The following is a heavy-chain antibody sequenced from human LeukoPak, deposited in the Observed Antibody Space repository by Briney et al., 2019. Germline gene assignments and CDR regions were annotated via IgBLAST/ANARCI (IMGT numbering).Heavy chain of an antibody. CDR2: IYSSGST. CDR3: ARVGRVGPSDYGMDV. D-gene: IGHD3-10*01. Sequence: SETLSLTCTVSGGSISSYYWSWIRQPAEKGLEWIGRIYSSGSTNYNPSLKSRVTMSVDTSKNQFSLKLSFVTAADTAVYYCARVGRVGPSDYGMDVWGQGTTVTVSS. V-gene: IGHV4-4*07. CDR1: GGSISSYY. J-gene: IGHJ6*02.